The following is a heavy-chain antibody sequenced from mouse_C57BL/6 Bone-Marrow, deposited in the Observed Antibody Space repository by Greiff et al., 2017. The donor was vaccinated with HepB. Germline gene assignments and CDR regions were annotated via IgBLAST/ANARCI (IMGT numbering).Heavy chain of an antibody. V-gene: IGHV14-4*01. CDR2: IDPENGDT. D-gene: IGHD3-2*02. Sequence: EVQLQQSGAELVRPGASVKFSCTASGFNITDDYMHWVLQRPERGLEWIGWIDPENGDTEYASKFQGKTTITADKSSNTAYLQLSSRTTEDTAVYYCTTTAQDYAMDYWGQGTSVTVSS. CDR3: TTTAQDYAMDY. CDR1: GFNITDDY. J-gene: IGHJ4*01.